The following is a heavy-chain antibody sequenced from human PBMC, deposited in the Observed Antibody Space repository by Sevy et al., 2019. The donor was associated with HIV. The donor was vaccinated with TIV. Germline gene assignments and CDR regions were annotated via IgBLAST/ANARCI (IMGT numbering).Heavy chain of an antibody. J-gene: IGHJ4*02. Sequence: GGSLRLSCAASGFTFTRYWMSWVRQAPGKGLEWVANIKEGGSEKYYVDSVKGRFTISRDNARKSLHLQMNSLRAEDTDICDCARDVAAGDFWGQGTLVTVSS. D-gene: IGHD2-21*01. CDR2: IKEGGSEK. V-gene: IGHV3-7*01. CDR3: ARDVAAGDF. CDR1: GFTFTRYW.